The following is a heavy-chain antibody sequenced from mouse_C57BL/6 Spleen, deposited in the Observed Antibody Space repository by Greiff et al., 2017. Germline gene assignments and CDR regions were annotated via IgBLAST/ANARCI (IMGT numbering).Heavy chain of an antibody. D-gene: IGHD1-1*01. CDR2: IDPETGGT. CDR3: TRERSRYGCHPFAY. V-gene: IGHV1-15*01. CDR1: GYTFTDYE. Sequence: VQLQQSGAELVRPGASVTLSCKASGYTFTDYEMHWVKQTPVHGLEWIGAIDPETGGTAYNQKFKGQATLTADKSSSTAYMELRSLTSEDSAVYYCTRERSRYGCHPFAYWGQGTLVTVSA. J-gene: IGHJ3*01.